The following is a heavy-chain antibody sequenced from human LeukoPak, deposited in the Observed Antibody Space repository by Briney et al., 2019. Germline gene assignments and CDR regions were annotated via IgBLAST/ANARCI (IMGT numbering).Heavy chain of an antibody. D-gene: IGHD3-22*01. CDR1: GFTVSSNY. V-gene: IGHV3-53*01. CDR2: IYTGGNT. CDR3: AKSHHMDYYDSSESDY. J-gene: IGHJ4*02. Sequence: PGGSLRLSCAASGFTVSSNYMSWVRQAPGKGLEWVSFIYTGGNTHYSDFVKGRFTISRDNSKNTLYLQMNSLRAEDTAVYYCAKSHHMDYYDSSESDYWGQGTLVTVSS.